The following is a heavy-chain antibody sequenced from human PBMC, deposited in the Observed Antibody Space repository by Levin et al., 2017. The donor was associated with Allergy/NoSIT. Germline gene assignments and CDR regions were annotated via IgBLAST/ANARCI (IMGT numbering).Heavy chain of an antibody. CDR3: ARDCSSTSCYEVQDY. J-gene: IGHJ4*02. CDR2: INSDGSST. CDR1: GFTFSSYW. D-gene: IGHD2-2*01. V-gene: IGHV3-74*01. Sequence: GGSLRLSCAASGFTFSSYWMHWVRQAPGKGLVWVSRINSDGSSTSYADSVKGRFTISRDNAKNTLYLQMNSLRAEDTAVYYCARDCSSTSCYEVQDYWGQGTLVTVSS.